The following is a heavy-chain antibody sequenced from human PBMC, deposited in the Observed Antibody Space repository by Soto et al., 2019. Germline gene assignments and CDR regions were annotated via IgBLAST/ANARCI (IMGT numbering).Heavy chain of an antibody. CDR1: GFTLRNYA. Sequence: GGSLRLSCEASGFTLRNYAMTWTRQAPGKGLEWVSLISANDVGTYYAESVKTRFTISTDQSRNTVYLQMDSLRADDTAIYYCAKAKNDYNWDNRPPFDYRGQGTLVTVSS. J-gene: IGHJ4*02. CDR2: ISANDVGT. V-gene: IGHV3-23*01. CDR3: AKAKNDYNWDNRPPFDY. D-gene: IGHD1-20*01.